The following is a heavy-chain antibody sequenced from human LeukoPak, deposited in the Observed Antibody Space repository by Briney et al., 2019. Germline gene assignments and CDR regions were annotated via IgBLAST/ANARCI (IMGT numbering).Heavy chain of an antibody. D-gene: IGHD3-22*01. CDR3: AREGYDTNIYYKADY. J-gene: IGHJ4*02. V-gene: IGHV4-59*01. CDR1: GGSISSYY. Sequence: SETLSLTCTVSGGSISSYYWSWIRQPPGKGLEWIGYISYSGSTSYNPSLKSRVTITLDTSKSQFSLRLSSVTAADTAAYYCAREGYDTNIYYKADYWGQGTLVTVSS. CDR2: ISYSGST.